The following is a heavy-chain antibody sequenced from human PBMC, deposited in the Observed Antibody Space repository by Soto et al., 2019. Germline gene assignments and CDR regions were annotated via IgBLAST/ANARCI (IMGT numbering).Heavy chain of an antibody. CDR3: ARADFGVHEYFDL. V-gene: IGHV4-31*03. Sequence: QVQLQESGPGLVKPSQTLSLTCTVSGGSIRSDGNYWSWIRQHPGKGLEWIGYIYYSGSTYYNPSLKSRVTLSGDTSKNQFSLKLSSVTAADTAVYYCARADFGVHEYFDLWGRGTLVTVSS. D-gene: IGHD3-3*01. CDR2: IYYSGST. J-gene: IGHJ2*01. CDR1: GGSIRSDGNY.